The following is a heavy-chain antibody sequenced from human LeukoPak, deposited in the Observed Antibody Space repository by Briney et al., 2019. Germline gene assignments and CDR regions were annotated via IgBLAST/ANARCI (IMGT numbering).Heavy chain of an antibody. CDR2: ISVSGGST. CDR3: AKDGSCSTTRCYSGY. V-gene: IGHV3-23*01. Sequence: PGGSLRLSCAASGFTFSSYAMSWVREAPGKGLEWISAISVSGGSTYYADSVKSRFTISRDNTPNTLYLQMNRLRDEDTPLYYCAKDGSCSTTRCYSGYWGHGTLVTVSS. D-gene: IGHD2-2*01. J-gene: IGHJ4*01. CDR1: GFTFSSYA.